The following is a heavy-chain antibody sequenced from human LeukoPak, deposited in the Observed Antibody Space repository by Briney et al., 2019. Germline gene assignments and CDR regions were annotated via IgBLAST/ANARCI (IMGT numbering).Heavy chain of an antibody. CDR2: INPNSGGT. J-gene: IGHJ4*02. Sequence: GASVKVSCKASGYTFTGYYMHWVRQAPGQGLEWMGWINPNSGGTNYAQKFQGRVTMTRDTSISTAYMELSGLRSDDTAVYYCARDTLPTMIVVVNTFDYWGQGTLVTVSS. V-gene: IGHV1-2*02. D-gene: IGHD3-22*01. CDR3: ARDTLPTMIVVVNTFDY. CDR1: GYTFTGYY.